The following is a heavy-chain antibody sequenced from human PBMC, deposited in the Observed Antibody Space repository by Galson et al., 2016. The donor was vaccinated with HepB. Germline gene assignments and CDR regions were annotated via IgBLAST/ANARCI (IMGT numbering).Heavy chain of an antibody. CDR3: VTAVANWNIHDAFDV. CDR2: IKTKTEGAI. V-gene: IGHV3-15*01. J-gene: IGHJ3*01. Sequence: SLRLSCAASGFTFRYAWMSWVRQAPGKGLEWVGRIKTKTEGAIDYAAPVKGRFTLSRDDSENRLYLQMNSLKPEDTALYYCVTAVANWNIHDAFDVWGQGTMVTVSS. D-gene: IGHD1/OR15-1a*01. CDR1: GFTFRYAW.